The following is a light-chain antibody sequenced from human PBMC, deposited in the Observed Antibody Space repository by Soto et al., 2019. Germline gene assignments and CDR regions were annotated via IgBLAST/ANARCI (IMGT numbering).Light chain of an antibody. CDR2: EVS. J-gene: IGLJ3*02. Sequence: QSALTQPASVSGSPGQSITISCTGTSSDVGAYNSVSWYQHHPGKAPKLMIYEVSNRPSGVSNRFSGSKSGNTASLTISGLQAEDEADYYCSSYTSRSALGFGGGTKVTVL. CDR3: SSYTSRSALG. V-gene: IGLV2-14*01. CDR1: SSDVGAYNS.